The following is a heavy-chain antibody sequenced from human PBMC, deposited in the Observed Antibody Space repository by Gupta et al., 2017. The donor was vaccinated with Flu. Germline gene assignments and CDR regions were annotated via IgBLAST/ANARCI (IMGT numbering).Heavy chain of an antibody. CDR3: ARASSLLFSLYYYGMDV. Sequence: GNGLEWLAVIWYDESNKYYADSVKGRFTISRDNSKTTLYLQMNSLRSEDTAVYYCARASSLLFSLYYYGMDVWGKGTTVTVSS. V-gene: IGHV3-33*01. D-gene: IGHD2-21*01. J-gene: IGHJ6*04. CDR2: IWYDESNK.